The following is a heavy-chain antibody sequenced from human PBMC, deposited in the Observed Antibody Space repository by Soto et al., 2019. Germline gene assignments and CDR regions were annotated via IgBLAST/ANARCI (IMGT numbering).Heavy chain of an antibody. D-gene: IGHD3-10*01. Sequence: PSETLSLTCTVSCGSISSYYWSWIRQPPGKGLEWIGYIYYSGSTNYNPSLKSRVTISVDTSKNHFSLRMSSVTAADTAVYYCARASDSGSYYVDYWGRGTLVTVSA. CDR3: ARASDSGSYYVDY. V-gene: IGHV4-59*01. CDR1: CGSISSYY. J-gene: IGHJ4*02. CDR2: IYYSGST.